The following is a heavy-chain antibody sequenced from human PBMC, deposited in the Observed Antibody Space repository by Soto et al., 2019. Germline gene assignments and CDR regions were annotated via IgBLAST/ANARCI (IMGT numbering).Heavy chain of an antibody. CDR1: GGSISSYY. V-gene: IGHV4-59*06. CDR2: IYYSEST. J-gene: IGHJ4*02. Sequence: ASETLSLTCTVSGGSISSYYWSWIRQPPGKGLEWIGYIYYSESTYYNPSLKSRVTISVDTSKNQFSLKLSSVTAADTAVYYCARDQAIGGSSYWGQGTLVTVSS. CDR3: ARDQAIGGSSY. D-gene: IGHD1-26*01.